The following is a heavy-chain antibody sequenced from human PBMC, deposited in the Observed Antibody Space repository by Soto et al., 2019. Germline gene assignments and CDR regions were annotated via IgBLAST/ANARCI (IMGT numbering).Heavy chain of an antibody. D-gene: IGHD6-13*01. J-gene: IGHJ4*02. Sequence: TLSLTCTVSGGSISSSSYYWGWIRQPPGKGLEWIGSIYYSGSTYYNPSLKSRVTISVDTSKNQFSLKLSSVTAADTAVYYCVEAAAGIGTASYYFDYWGQGTLVTVSS. CDR3: VEAAAGIGTASYYFDY. CDR2: IYYSGST. V-gene: IGHV4-39*01. CDR1: GGSISSSSYY.